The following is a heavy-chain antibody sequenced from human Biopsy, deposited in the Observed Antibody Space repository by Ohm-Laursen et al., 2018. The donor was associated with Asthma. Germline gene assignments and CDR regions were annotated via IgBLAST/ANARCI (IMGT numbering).Heavy chain of an antibody. J-gene: IGHJ4*02. CDR3: ARDVMEWYLPAFDF. CDR2: GGSYYDGGLK. CDR1: GFTFRSYA. Sequence: RSLRLSCTASGFTFRSYAMHWVRQAPGKGLEWVAVGGSYYDGGLKYYADSVNGRFTVSRDDSKNTPYLQMNSLRPDDTAVYYCARDVMEWYLPAFDFWGQGTLVTVSS. D-gene: IGHD3-3*01. V-gene: IGHV3-30-3*01.